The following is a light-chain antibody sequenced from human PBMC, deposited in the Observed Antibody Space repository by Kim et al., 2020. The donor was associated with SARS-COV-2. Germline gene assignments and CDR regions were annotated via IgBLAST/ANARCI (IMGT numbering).Light chain of an antibody. Sequence: DIQGNQTPSSLSASVGDRVTITCQASQDISKSLNWYQQKPGKAPKLLIYDASNLETGVPSRFSGSGSGTDFTFTISSLQPEDIATYYCHQYDNLPYTFGQGTKLEI. CDR1: QDISKS. J-gene: IGKJ2*01. V-gene: IGKV1-33*01. CDR2: DAS. CDR3: HQYDNLPYT.